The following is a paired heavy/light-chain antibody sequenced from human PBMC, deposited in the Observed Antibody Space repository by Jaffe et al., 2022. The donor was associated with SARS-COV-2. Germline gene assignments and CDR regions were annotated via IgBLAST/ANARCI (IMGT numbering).Heavy chain of an antibody. J-gene: IGHJ4*02. V-gene: IGHV3-48*01. CDR2: ISGSSSNI. Sequence: EVQLVESGGGLVQPGGSLRLSCAASGFTFSNYIMDWVRQAPGKGLEWVSYISGSSSNIYYADSVKGRFTISRDNAKNSLYLQMNSLRAEDTAVYYCARDGAGATDFDYWGQGTLVTVSS. CDR1: GFTFSNYI. D-gene: IGHD1-26*01. CDR3: ARDGAGATDFDY.
Light chain of an antibody. CDR2: DNN. CDR1: SSNIGNNY. Sequence: QSVLTQPPSVSAAPGQKVTISCSGSSSNIGNNYISWYQQLPGTAPKLLIYDNNKRPSGIPDRFSGSKSGTSATLGITGLQTGDEADYYCGTWDSSLSARVFGGGTKLTVL. V-gene: IGLV1-51*01. CDR3: GTWDSSLSARV. J-gene: IGLJ2*01.